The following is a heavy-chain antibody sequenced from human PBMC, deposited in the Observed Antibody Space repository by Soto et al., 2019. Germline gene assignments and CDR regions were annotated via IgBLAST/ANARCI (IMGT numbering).Heavy chain of an antibody. D-gene: IGHD4-17*01. CDR2: IYHSGST. Sequence: QVQLQESGPGLVKPSGTLSLTCAVSGGSISSSNWWSWVRQPPGKGLEWIGEIYHSGSTNYNPSPKRRVTISVDKSKNQFPLKRSSVTAADTAVYYCARDSTVTTSDYYYGMDVWGQGTTVTVSS. CDR1: GGSISSSNW. V-gene: IGHV4-4*02. J-gene: IGHJ6*02. CDR3: ARDSTVTTSDYYYGMDV.